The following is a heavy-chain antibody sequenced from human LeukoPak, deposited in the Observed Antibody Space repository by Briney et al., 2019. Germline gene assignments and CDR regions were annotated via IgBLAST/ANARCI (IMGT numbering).Heavy chain of an antibody. J-gene: IGHJ4*02. D-gene: IGHD6-19*01. Sequence: PGGSLRLSCAASGFTFSSYGMHWVRQAPGKGLEWVAVISYDGSNKYYADSVKGRFTISRDNSKNTLYLQMNSLRAEDTAVYYCAKDRYSRGWYYFDYWGQGTLVTVSS. CDR3: AKDRYSRGWYYFDY. CDR2: ISYDGSNK. V-gene: IGHV3-30*18. CDR1: GFTFSSYG.